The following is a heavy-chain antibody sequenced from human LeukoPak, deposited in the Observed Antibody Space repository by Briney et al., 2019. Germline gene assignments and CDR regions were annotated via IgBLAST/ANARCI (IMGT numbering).Heavy chain of an antibody. V-gene: IGHV4-61*02. Sequence: SETLSLTCTVSGGPISSGSYYWSWIRQPAGKGLEWIGRIYTSGSTNYNPSLKSRVTISVDTSKNQFSLKLSSVTAADTAVYYCARRTYYYYYYMDVWGKGTTVTVSS. CDR1: GGPISSGSYY. D-gene: IGHD1-1*01. J-gene: IGHJ6*03. CDR3: ARRTYYYYYYMDV. CDR2: IYTSGST.